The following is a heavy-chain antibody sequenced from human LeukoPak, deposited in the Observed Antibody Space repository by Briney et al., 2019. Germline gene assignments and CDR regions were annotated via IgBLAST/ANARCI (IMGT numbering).Heavy chain of an antibody. CDR2: IWYDGSNK. Sequence: PGRSLRLSCAASGFTFSSYGMHWVRQAPGKGLEWVAVIWYDGSNKYYADSVKGRFTISRDNSKKTLYLQMNSLRAEDTAVYYCARDSRPFAGDDAFDIWGQGTMVTVSS. V-gene: IGHV3-33*01. CDR3: ARDSRPFAGDDAFDI. D-gene: IGHD2-21*01. CDR1: GFTFSSYG. J-gene: IGHJ3*02.